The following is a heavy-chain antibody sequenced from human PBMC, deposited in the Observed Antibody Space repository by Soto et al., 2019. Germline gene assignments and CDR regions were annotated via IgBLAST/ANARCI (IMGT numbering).Heavy chain of an antibody. CDR1: GFPFSSYG. J-gene: IGHJ4*02. CDR3: AKIPRDPPAGTYYFDY. CDR2: ISYDGSNK. V-gene: IGHV3-30*18. D-gene: IGHD6-19*01. Sequence: PGGSLRLSCAASGFPFSSYGMHGVRQAPGKGLEWVAVISYDGSNKYYADSVKGRFTISRDNSKNTLYLQMNSLRAEDTAVYYCAKIPRDPPAGTYYFDYWGQGTLVTVSS.